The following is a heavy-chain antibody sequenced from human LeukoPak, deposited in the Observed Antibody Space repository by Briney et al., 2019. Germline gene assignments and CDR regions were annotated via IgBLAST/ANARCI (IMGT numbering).Heavy chain of an antibody. CDR2: INHSGST. V-gene: IGHV4-34*01. D-gene: IGHD3-3*01. CDR3: ARGPQASSHRPYDFWSGYYRYYYYYYMDV. CDR1: GGSFSGYY. J-gene: IGHJ6*03. Sequence: PSETLSLTCAVYGGSFSGYYWSWVRQPPGKGLEWIGEINHSGSTNYNPSLKSRVTISVDTSKNQFSLKLSSVTAADTAVYYCARGPQASSHRPYDFWSGYYRYYYYYYMDVWGKGTTVTVSS.